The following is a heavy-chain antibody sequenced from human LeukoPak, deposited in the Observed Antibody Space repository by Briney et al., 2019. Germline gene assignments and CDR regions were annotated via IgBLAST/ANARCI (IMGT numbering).Heavy chain of an antibody. J-gene: IGHJ4*02. D-gene: IGHD6-19*01. CDR3: ASDMQWLVRGGFDY. CDR1: GFTFSSYG. V-gene: IGHV3-33*01. CDR2: IWYDGSNK. Sequence: GRSLRLSCAASGFTFSSYGMHWVRQAPGKGLEWVAVIWYDGSNKYYADSVKGRFTISRDNSKNTLYLQMNSLRAEDTAAYYCASDMQWLVRGGFDYWGQGTLVTVSS.